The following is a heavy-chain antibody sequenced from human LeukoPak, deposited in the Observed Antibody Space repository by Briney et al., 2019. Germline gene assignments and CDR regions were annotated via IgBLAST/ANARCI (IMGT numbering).Heavy chain of an antibody. J-gene: IGHJ4*02. V-gene: IGHV1-2*02. Sequence: ASVKVSCKACGYAFTGYCMHWVRQAPGQGGDGMGWINPNSGGTNYAQKFQGRVTMTRDTSISTAYMELSRLRSDDTAVYYCAREGDYSGYDLGIDYWGQGTLVTVSS. D-gene: IGHD5-12*01. CDR3: AREGDYSGYDLGIDY. CDR1: GYAFTGYC. CDR2: INPNSGGT.